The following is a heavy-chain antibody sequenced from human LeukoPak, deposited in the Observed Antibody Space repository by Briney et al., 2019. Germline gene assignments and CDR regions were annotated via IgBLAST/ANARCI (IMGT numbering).Heavy chain of an antibody. CDR2: IYPTDSET. Sequence: GQSLKISCKGSGYSFTTYWVAWVRQMPGKGLDGMGTIYPTDSETTYSPSFQGHVTISVDKSIGIACLQWTSLKPSDTAIYSCARGGHDNFDYWGQGTLVTVSS. D-gene: IGHD1-1*01. V-gene: IGHV5-51*01. CDR3: ARGGHDNFDY. CDR1: GYSFTTYW. J-gene: IGHJ4*02.